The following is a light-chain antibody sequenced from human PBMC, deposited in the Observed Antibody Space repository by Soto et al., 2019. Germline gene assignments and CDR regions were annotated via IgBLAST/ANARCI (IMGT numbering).Light chain of an antibody. CDR2: GAS. Sequence: EIVLTQSPGTLSLSPGERATLSCRASQSVNSIYLAWYQQKPGQAPRLLIFGASSRANGIPARFSGSGSGTEFTLTISNLQTEDFAVYYCQQYNKWPRTFGQGTKVDIK. V-gene: IGKV3-15*01. CDR3: QQYNKWPRT. CDR1: QSVNSIY. J-gene: IGKJ1*01.